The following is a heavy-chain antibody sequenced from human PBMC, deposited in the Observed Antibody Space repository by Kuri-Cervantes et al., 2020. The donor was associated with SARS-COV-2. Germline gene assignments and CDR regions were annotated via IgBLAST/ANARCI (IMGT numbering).Heavy chain of an antibody. Sequence: LSLTCAASGFTFSSYAMSWVRQAPGKGLEWVAVISYDGSNKYYADSVKGRFTISRDNSKNTLYLQMNSLRAEDTAVYYCARDRPHYDFWSGYYTKGGNNYYYYGMDVWGQGTTVTVSS. V-gene: IGHV3-30-3*01. J-gene: IGHJ6*02. CDR3: ARDRPHYDFWSGYYTKGGNNYYYYGMDV. CDR2: ISYDGSNK. D-gene: IGHD3-3*01. CDR1: GFTFSSYA.